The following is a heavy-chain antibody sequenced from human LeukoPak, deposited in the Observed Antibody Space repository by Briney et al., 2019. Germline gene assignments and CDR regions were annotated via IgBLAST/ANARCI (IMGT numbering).Heavy chain of an antibody. CDR3: ARAHYAQVLVAGNGVFDY. D-gene: IGHD6-19*01. J-gene: IGHJ4*02. Sequence: PSETLSLTCSVSGGSISSSTYYWGWIRQPPGKGLEWIGSIYYSGSTYYNPSLKSRVTISVDTSKNQFSLKLSSVTAADTAVYYCARAHYAQVLVAGNGVFDYWGQGTLVTVSS. V-gene: IGHV4-39*01. CDR1: GGSISSSTYY. CDR2: IYYSGST.